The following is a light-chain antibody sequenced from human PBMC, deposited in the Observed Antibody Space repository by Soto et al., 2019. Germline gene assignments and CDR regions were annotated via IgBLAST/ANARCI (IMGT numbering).Light chain of an antibody. J-gene: IGLJ1*01. V-gene: IGLV2-14*01. Sequence: QSVLTQPASVSGSPGQSITISCTGTSSDVGGYDFVSWYRHHPGKAPKLMIYEVSTRPSGVSNRFSGSKSGNTASLTISGLQAEDEADYYCSSYTSDWGVFGTGTKLTVL. CDR2: EVS. CDR1: SSDVGGYDF. CDR3: SSYTSDWGV.